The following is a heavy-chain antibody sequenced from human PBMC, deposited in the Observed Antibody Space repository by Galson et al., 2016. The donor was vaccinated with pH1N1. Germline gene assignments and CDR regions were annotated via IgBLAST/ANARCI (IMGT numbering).Heavy chain of an antibody. CDR2: ITYTSGTL. J-gene: IGHJ3*01. CDR3: ARPGNFDGDRRGAFDL. D-gene: IGHD2-21*02. V-gene: IGHV3-48*04. Sequence: SLRLSCAASGFTFNTWHMDWVRQAPGKGLEWISFITYTSGTLYYADSVKGRFTVSRDNAQNSLYLQMDSLRVEDTAVYYCARPGNFDGDRRGAFDLWGQGTMVTVSP. CDR1: GFTFNTWH.